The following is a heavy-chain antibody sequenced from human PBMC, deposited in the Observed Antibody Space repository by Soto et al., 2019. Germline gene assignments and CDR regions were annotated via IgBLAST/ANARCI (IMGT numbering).Heavy chain of an antibody. CDR2: VIPLFDTA. J-gene: IGHJ6*02. CDR1: GGIFTNNA. V-gene: IGHV1-69*01. D-gene: IGHD5-18*01. CDR3: ATGGHNDGYNFYHGMDV. Sequence: QVQVVQSWAEVKKPGSSVKVSCKVSGGIFTNNAISCVRQAPGQGLEWLGGVIPLFDTAYYAQIFRGRLRISADGAKTTAYMELSGLTSADEAVYFCATGGHNDGYNFYHGMDVWGQGTTVTVS.